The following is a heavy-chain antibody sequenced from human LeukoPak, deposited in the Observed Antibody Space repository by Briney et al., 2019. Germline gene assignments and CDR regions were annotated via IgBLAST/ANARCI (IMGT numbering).Heavy chain of an antibody. CDR3: ARRDCSSTSCYVFDY. D-gene: IGHD2-2*01. V-gene: IGHV4-39*01. CDR1: SGSIISNNDY. J-gene: IGHJ4*02. Sequence: SETLSLTCSVSSGSIISNNDYWGWIRQPPGKGLEWIGSIYYSGSTYYNPSLKSRVTISVDTSKNQFSLKLSSVTAADTAVYYCARRDCSSTSCYVFDYWGQGTLVTVSS. CDR2: IYYSGST.